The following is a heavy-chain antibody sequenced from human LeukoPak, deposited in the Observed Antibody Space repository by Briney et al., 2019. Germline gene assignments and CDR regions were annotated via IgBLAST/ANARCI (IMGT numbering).Heavy chain of an antibody. CDR1: GFTFDDYG. J-gene: IGHJ4*02. CDR2: ISTSSSTI. D-gene: IGHD5-24*01. V-gene: IGHV3-48*01. Sequence: PGGSLRLSCAASGFTFDDYGMSWVRQAPGKGLEWVSYISTSSSTIYYADSVKGRFTISRDNAKNSLYLQMNSLRVEDTAVYYCARVEMATIGDYWGQGTLVTVSS. CDR3: ARVEMATIGDY.